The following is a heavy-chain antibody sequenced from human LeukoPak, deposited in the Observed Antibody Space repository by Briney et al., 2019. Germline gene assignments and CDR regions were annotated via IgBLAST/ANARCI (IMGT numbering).Heavy chain of an antibody. J-gene: IGHJ2*01. V-gene: IGHV4-59*08. Sequence: SETLSLTCTVSSGSMNNHYWSWIRQPPGKGLEWVGYIYYSGSTNYNPSLKSRVTISVDTPKNQFSLSLNSVTAADTAVYFCARYILTVTGYWYFDLWGRGTLVTVSS. CDR1: SGSMNNHY. D-gene: IGHD3-9*01. CDR3: ARYILTVTGYWYFDL. CDR2: IYYSGST.